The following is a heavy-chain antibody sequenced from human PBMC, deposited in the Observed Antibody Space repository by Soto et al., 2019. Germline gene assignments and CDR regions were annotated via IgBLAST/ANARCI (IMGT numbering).Heavy chain of an antibody. D-gene: IGHD3-3*01. CDR1: GGSISSGGYY. V-gene: IGHV4-31*03. CDR3: ARAPTRYYDFWSGPPYYYGMDV. J-gene: IGHJ6*02. CDR2: IYYSGST. Sequence: PSETLSLTCTVSGGSISSGGYYWSWIRQHPGKGLEWIGYIYYSGSTYYNPSLKSRVTISVDTSKNQFSLKLSSVTAADTAVYYCARAPTRYYDFWSGPPYYYGMDVWGQGTTVTVSS.